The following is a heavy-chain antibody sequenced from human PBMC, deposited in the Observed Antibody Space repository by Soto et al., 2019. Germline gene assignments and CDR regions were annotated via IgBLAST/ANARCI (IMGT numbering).Heavy chain of an antibody. CDR2: MNRNSANK. CDR1: RYTFTSYY. Sequence: ASVKVSGKASRYTFTSYYIKWVRHATGQGLEWMGWMNRNSANKCFAQKFQGSVMMTRTVAIITAYMEMSRLRSEVTAVYYCASDRYAFDIWGQGTLVTVSS. J-gene: IGHJ3*02. CDR3: ASDRYAFDI. D-gene: IGHD1-26*01. V-gene: IGHV1-8*02.